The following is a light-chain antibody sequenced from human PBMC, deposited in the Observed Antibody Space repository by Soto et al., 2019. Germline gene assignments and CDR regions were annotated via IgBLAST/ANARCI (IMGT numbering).Light chain of an antibody. V-gene: IGKV3-15*01. CDR3: QQYNNWPPFT. CDR1: QSVYYN. CDR2: AAS. Sequence: EIVMTQSPATLSVSPGGRATLSCRASQSVYYNLAWYQHNPGQAPRLLIYAASTRATRVPARFSGSGSGTDLTLTISSLQSEDFAVSYCQQYNNWPPFTFGQGTKLEI. J-gene: IGKJ2*01.